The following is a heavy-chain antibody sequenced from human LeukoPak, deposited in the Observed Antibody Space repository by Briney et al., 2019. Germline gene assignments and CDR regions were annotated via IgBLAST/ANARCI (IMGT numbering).Heavy chain of an antibody. CDR1: GGSISSYY. V-gene: IGHV4-59*01. CDR2: IYYSGST. Sequence: SETLSLTCTVSGGSISSYYWSWIRQPPGKGLEWIEYIYYSGSTNYNPSLKSQVTISVDTSKNQFSLKLSSVTAADTAVYYCARENWESAFDIWGQGTMVTVSS. CDR3: ARENWESAFDI. D-gene: IGHD1-26*01. J-gene: IGHJ3*02.